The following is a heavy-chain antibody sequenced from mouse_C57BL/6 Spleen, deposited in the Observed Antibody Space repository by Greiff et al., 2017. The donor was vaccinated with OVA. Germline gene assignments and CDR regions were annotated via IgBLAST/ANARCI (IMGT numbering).Heavy chain of an antibody. CDR3: ARPYGKEGYAMDY. Sequence: QVHVKQSGAELVKPGASVKISCKASGYAFSSYWMNWVKQRPGKGLEWIGQIYPGDGDTNYNGKFKGKATLTADKSSSTAYMQLSSLTSEDSAVXFCARPYGKEGYAMDYWGQGTSVTVSS. CDR1: GYAFSSYW. CDR2: IYPGDGDT. V-gene: IGHV1-80*01. J-gene: IGHJ4*01. D-gene: IGHD2-1*01.